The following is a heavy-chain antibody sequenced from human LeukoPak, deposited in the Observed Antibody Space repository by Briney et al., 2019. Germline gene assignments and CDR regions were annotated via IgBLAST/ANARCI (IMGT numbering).Heavy chain of an antibody. V-gene: IGHV1-46*01. Sequence: ASVKVSCKASGYTFTSYYMNWVRQAPGQGLEWMGIINPSSGRTTYAQKFQGRVTMTRDTSTSTVYMELTSLRSEDTAVFYCARVGLPARSWFDPWGQGTLVTGSS. CDR2: INPSSGRT. CDR1: GYTFTSYY. CDR3: ARVGLPARSWFDP. J-gene: IGHJ5*02. D-gene: IGHD2-15*01.